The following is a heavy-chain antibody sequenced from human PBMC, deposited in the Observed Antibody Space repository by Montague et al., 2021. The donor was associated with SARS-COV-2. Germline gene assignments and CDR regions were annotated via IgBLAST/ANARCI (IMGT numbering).Heavy chain of an antibody. V-gene: IGHV4-34*01. Sequence: SETLSLTCAVYGGSFGVHYWSWVRQPPGKGLEWIGEINRIGHTNYNPSLKSRFTISVDTSKNQFSLTLSSVTAADTAVYYCAEGSTGRSGAGYWGQGTPVTVSS. D-gene: IGHD3-10*01. J-gene: IGHJ1*01. CDR3: AEGSTGRSGAGY. CDR1: GGSFGVHY. CDR2: INRIGHT.